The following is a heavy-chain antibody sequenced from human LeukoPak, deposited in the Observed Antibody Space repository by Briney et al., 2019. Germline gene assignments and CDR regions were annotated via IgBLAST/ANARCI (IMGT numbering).Heavy chain of an antibody. V-gene: IGHV1-69*05. Sequence: GASVKVSFKASGGTFSNFAICWVRQAPGQGLEWMGVFIPIFATAIYAQNLQGRVTITTDESTSTAYMELSSLRSEDTAVYYCARDPGYCSGGSCSSAYFDYWGQGTLVTVSS. J-gene: IGHJ4*02. D-gene: IGHD2-15*01. CDR3: ARDPGYCSGGSCSSAYFDY. CDR2: FIPIFATA. CDR1: GGTFSNFA.